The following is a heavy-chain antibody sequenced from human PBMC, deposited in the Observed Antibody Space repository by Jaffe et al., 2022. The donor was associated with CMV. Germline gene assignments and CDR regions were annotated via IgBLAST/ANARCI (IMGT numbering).Heavy chain of an antibody. CDR1: GYTFTSYD. V-gene: IGHV1-8*01. CDR3: ARVPLTIFGQPRGMDV. J-gene: IGHJ6*02. D-gene: IGHD3-3*01. Sequence: QVQLVQSGAEVKKPGASVKVSCKASGYTFTSYDINWVRQATGQGLEWMGWMNPNSGNTGYAQKFQGRVTMTRNTSISTAYMELSSLRSEDTAVYYCARVPLTIFGQPRGMDVWGQGTTVTVSS. CDR2: MNPNSGNT.